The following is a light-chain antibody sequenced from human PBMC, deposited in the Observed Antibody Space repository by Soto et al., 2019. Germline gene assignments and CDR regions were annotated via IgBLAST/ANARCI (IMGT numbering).Light chain of an antibody. CDR1: QAINNS. CDR2: AAS. V-gene: IGKV1-27*01. J-gene: IGKJ4*01. CDR3: ENVNAVPT. Sequence: DIQMTQSPSSLSASVGDRVTITCRASQAINNSLAWYQQKPGKVPTLLISAASTLQSGLPSRFSGSGSGTGSTLSISSLLPEAVANDYGENVNAVPTFGGGTKVEI.